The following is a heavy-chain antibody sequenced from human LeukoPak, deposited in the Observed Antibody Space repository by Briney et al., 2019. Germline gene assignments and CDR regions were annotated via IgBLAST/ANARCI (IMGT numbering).Heavy chain of an antibody. CDR1: GGSISSYY. J-gene: IGHJ6*03. CDR3: ARGIAAAGSDYYYYYMDV. Sequence: PSETLSLTCTVSGGSISSYYWSWIRQPPGKGLECIGYIYYSGSTNYNPSLKSRVTISVDTSKNQFSLKLSSVTAADTAVYYCARGIAAAGSDYYYYYMDVWGKGTTFTVSS. V-gene: IGHV4-59*01. D-gene: IGHD6-13*01. CDR2: IYYSGST.